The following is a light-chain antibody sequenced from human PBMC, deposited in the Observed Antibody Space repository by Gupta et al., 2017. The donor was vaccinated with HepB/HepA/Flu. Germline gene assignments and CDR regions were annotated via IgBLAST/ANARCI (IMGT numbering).Light chain of an antibody. Sequence: QSALTQPASVSGSPGQSITISCTGTSSDVGGYNYVSWYQQHPGKAHKLMIYDVSKRPSGVSNRFSGSKSGNTASLTISGLQAEDEADYYCSSYTSSSLVVFGGGTKLTVL. V-gene: IGLV2-14*01. CDR1: SSDVGGYNY. CDR2: DVS. CDR3: SSYTSSSLVV. J-gene: IGLJ2*01.